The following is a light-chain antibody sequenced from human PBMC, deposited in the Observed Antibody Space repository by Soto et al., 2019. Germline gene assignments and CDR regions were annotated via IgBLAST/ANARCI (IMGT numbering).Light chain of an antibody. CDR1: SSDVGGYNY. CDR2: EVN. Sequence: SVLTQPPSASGSPGQSVTIPCTGSSSDVGGYNYVSWYQQHPGKAPKLMIYEVNKRPSGVPDRFSGSKSGNTASLTVSGLQAEDEADYYCGSYVGSNNYVFGAGTKVIV. J-gene: IGLJ1*01. V-gene: IGLV2-8*01. CDR3: GSYVGSNNYV.